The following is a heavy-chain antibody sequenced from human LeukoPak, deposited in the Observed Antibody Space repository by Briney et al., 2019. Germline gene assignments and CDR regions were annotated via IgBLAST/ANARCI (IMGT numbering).Heavy chain of an antibody. Sequence: SETLSLTCTVSGGSISSSSYYWGWIRQPPGKGLEWIGSIYHSGSSYYNPSLKSRVTISVDTSKNQFSLKLSSVTATDTAVYYCARREGANWFDPWGQGTLVTVSS. V-gene: IGHV4-39*01. CDR1: GGSISSSSYY. J-gene: IGHJ5*02. D-gene: IGHD3-16*01. CDR2: IYHSGSS. CDR3: ARREGANWFDP.